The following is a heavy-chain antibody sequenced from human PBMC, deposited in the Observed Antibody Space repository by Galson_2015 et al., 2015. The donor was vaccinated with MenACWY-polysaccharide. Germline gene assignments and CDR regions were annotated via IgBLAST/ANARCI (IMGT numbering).Heavy chain of an antibody. D-gene: IGHD6-13*01. CDR1: GGSISSCY. CDR3: ARDYLIAAVQENWFDP. J-gene: IGHJ5*02. V-gene: IGHV4-4*07. Sequence: SESLSLTCTVSGGSISSCYWSWIRQPAGKGLEWIGRIYTSGSTNYNPTLKSRVTMSVDTSKNQFSLKLSSVTAADTAVYYCARDYLIAAVQENWFDPWGQGTLVTVSS. CDR2: IYTSGST.